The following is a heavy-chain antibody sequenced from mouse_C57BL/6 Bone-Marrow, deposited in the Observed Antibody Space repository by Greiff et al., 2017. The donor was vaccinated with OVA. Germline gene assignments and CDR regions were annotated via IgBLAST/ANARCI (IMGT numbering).Heavy chain of an antibody. CDR1: GFTFSDAW. Sequence: EVKLEESGGGLVQPGGSMKLSCAASGFTFSDAWMDWVRQSPEKGLEWVAEIRNKANNHATYYAESVKGRFTISRDDSKSSVYLQMNSVRAEDTGIYYCTNWFAYWGQGTLVTVSA. V-gene: IGHV6-6*01. CDR3: TNWFAY. CDR2: IRNKANNHAT. J-gene: IGHJ3*01.